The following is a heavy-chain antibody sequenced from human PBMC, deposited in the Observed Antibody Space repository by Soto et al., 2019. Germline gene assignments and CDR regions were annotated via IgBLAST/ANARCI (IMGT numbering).Heavy chain of an antibody. Sequence: QVQLQQWGAGLLKPSETLSLTCAVYGGSFSGYYWSWIRQPPGKGLEWIGEINHSGRTNYNPSHKSRVTISVDTSKNQFSLKLSSVTAADTAVYYCARGVDTAMITRGFIGAFDIWGQGTMVTVSS. CDR3: ARGVDTAMITRGFIGAFDI. V-gene: IGHV4-34*01. J-gene: IGHJ3*02. CDR2: INHSGRT. CDR1: GGSFSGYY. D-gene: IGHD5-18*01.